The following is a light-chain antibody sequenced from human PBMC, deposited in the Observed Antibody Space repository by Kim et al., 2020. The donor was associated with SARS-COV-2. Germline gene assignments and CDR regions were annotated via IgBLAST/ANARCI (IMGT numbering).Light chain of an antibody. CDR1: NSNIGNNY. CDR3: GTWDSSLSVVV. CDR2: DNN. J-gene: IGLJ2*01. Sequence: QSVLTQPPSVSAAPGQKVTISCSGSNSNIGNNYISWYQQPPGIAPKLLIYDNNQRPSGIPDRFSGSKSGTSATLGITGLQTGDEADYYCGTWDSSLSVVVFGGGTQLTVL. V-gene: IGLV1-51*01.